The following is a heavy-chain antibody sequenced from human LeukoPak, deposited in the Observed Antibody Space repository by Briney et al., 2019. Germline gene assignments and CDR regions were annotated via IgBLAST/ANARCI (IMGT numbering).Heavy chain of an antibody. D-gene: IGHD6-25*01. CDR1: GFTFSSYA. CDR2: ISYDGSDK. Sequence: GGSLRLSCAASGFTFSSYAMSWVRQAPGKGLEWVAVISYDGSDKYYAGSVKGRFTISRDNSKNTLYLQMNSLRAEDTAVYYCGKDLSAGSADYCFDYWGQGTLVTVSS. V-gene: IGHV3-30*18. J-gene: IGHJ4*02. CDR3: GKDLSAGSADYCFDY.